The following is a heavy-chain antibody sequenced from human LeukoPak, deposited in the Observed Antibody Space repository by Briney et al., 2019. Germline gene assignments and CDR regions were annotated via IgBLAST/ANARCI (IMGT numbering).Heavy chain of an antibody. CDR3: ALSDYYDSSGYYPPNAFDT. V-gene: IGHV3-23*01. CDR2: ISGSGGST. CDR1: GFTFSSYA. Sequence: PGGSLRLSCAASGFTFSSYAMSWVRQAPGKGLEWVSAISGSGGSTYYADSVKGRFTISRDNSKNSLYLQMNSLRAEDTAVYYCALSDYYDSSGYYPPNAFDTWGQGTMVTVSS. J-gene: IGHJ3*02. D-gene: IGHD3-22*01.